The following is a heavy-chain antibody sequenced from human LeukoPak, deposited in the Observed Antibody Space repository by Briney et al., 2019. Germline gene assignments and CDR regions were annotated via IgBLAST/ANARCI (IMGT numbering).Heavy chain of an antibody. D-gene: IGHD3-16*01. J-gene: IGHJ3*02. CDR2: IYPSDSDT. CDR1: GYNFFTYW. Sequence: GESLKISCKTSGYNFFTYWIGWVRQTPDTGLEWIGNIYPSDSDTRYSPSFQGQVALSVDKSVSTAYLEWSSLKASDTAMYYCAMFFNSPGGAFDIWGQGTLVTVSS. CDR3: AMFFNSPGGAFDI. V-gene: IGHV5-51*01.